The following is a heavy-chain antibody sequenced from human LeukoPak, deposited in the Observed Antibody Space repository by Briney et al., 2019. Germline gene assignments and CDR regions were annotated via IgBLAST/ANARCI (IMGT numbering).Heavy chain of an antibody. J-gene: IGHJ5*02. CDR1: GFTFSSYE. D-gene: IGHD3-10*01. Sequence: PGGSLRLSCAASGFTFSSYEMNWVSQAPGKGLGWVSYIRSSGSTIYYAESVKGRSTISRDNAKNSLYLQMNSLRAQDTAVYYCARYYRGNWFDPWGQGTLVTVSS. CDR2: IRSSGSTI. V-gene: IGHV3-48*03. CDR3: ARYYRGNWFDP.